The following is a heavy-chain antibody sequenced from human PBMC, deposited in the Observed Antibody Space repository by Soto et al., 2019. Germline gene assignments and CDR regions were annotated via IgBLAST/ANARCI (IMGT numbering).Heavy chain of an antibody. D-gene: IGHD6-13*01. CDR1: GGSFSGGGYY. Sequence: PAETLTLTCTVSGGSFSGGGYYWSWIRQHPGKGLEWTGNIYDNGGTYYHPSLESRFNMSVDRSKNQSSLKLSCVTAADTGGYYCARALAKDGTKRWYQLGWFDPWGQGTLVTVSS. CDR2: IYDNGGT. V-gene: IGHV4-31*03. CDR3: ARALAKDGTKRWYQLGWFDP. J-gene: IGHJ5*02.